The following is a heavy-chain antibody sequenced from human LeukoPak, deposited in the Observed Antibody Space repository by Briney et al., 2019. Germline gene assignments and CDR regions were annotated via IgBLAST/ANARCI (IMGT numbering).Heavy chain of an antibody. D-gene: IGHD4-17*01. CDR3: ARAQDGDELDYYYYYGMDV. V-gene: IGHV3-30*03. Sequence: GGSLRLSCAASGFTFSSYGMHWVRQAPGKGLEWVAVISYDGSNKYYADSVKGRFTISRDNSKNTLYLQMNSLRAEDTAVYYCARAQDGDELDYYYYYGMDVWGQGTTVTVSS. CDR1: GFTFSSYG. CDR2: ISYDGSNK. J-gene: IGHJ6*02.